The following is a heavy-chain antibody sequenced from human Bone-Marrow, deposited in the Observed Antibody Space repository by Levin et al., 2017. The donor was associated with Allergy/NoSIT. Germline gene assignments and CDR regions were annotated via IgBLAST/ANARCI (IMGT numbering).Heavy chain of an antibody. J-gene: IGHJ4*02. CDR3: STSGFSSSRFEY. V-gene: IGHV3-15*01. CDR1: GFIFSNAW. Sequence: GGSLRLSCEGSGFIFSNAWMNWVRQAPGKGLEWVGRIKSKSDGETTDYAAPVKGRFTISRDDSKNTLNLQMDSLKTEDTAIYYCSTSGFSSSRFEYWGRGSLVTVSS. CDR2: IKSKSDGETT. D-gene: IGHD6-13*01.